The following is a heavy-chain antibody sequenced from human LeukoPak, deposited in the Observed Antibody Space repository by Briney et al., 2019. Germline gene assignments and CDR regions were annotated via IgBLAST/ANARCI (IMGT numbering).Heavy chain of an antibody. D-gene: IGHD4-17*01. CDR2: IRYDGSNK. J-gene: IGHJ4*02. V-gene: IGHV3-30*02. Sequence: GGSLRLSCAASGFTFSSYGMHWVRQAPGKGLEWVAFIRYDGSNKYYADSVKGRFTISRDNSRNTLYLQMNSLRAEDTAVYYCAKESTVTHYYFDSWGQGTLVTVSS. CDR1: GFTFSSYG. CDR3: AKESTVTHYYFDS.